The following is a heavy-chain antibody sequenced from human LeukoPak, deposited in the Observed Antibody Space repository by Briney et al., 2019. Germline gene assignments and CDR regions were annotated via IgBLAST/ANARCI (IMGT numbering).Heavy chain of an antibody. CDR1: GGSISSHY. D-gene: IGHD6-13*01. J-gene: IGHJ6*03. Sequence: SETLSLTCTVPGGSISSHYWSWIRQTPGKGLEWIGYIYYSGSTNYNPSLKSRLTISVDTSKSQFSLNLNSVTAADTAVYYCARCVPAAGTAYYYYYMDVWGKGTTVTVSS. CDR2: IYYSGST. CDR3: ARCVPAAGTAYYYYYMDV. V-gene: IGHV4-59*11.